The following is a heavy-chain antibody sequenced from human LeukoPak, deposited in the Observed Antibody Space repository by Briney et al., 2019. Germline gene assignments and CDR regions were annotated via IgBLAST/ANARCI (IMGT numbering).Heavy chain of an antibody. CDR3: AKEEYYDFWSGSSPIDY. V-gene: IGHV3-30*02. CDR1: GFTFSSYG. CDR2: IRYDGSNK. D-gene: IGHD3-3*01. J-gene: IGHJ4*02. Sequence: GGSLRLSCAASGFTFSSYGMHWVRQAPGKGLEWVAFIRYDGSNKYYADSVKGRFTISRDNSKNTLYLQMNSLRAEDTAVYYCAKEEYYDFWSGSSPIDYWGQGTLVTVSS.